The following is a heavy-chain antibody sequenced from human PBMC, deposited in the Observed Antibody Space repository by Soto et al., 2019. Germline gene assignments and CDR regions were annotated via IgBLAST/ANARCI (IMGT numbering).Heavy chain of an antibody. V-gene: IGHV3-23*01. CDR1: GLTFSNYA. Sequence: GGSLRLSCEASGLTFSNYAMSWVRQAPGKGLEWVSGISGSGGSTYYADSVKGRFTISRDHSNNTLYLQMNSLRAEDTAVYYCAKGRYRYFDCWGQGTLVTVSS. CDR2: ISGSGGST. J-gene: IGHJ4*02. CDR3: AKGRYRYFDC. D-gene: IGHD2-2*02.